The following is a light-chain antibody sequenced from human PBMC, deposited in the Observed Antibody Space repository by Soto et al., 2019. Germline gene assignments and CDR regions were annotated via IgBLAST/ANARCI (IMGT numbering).Light chain of an antibody. CDR3: QQYGYSPIT. Sequence: DKLMSQSPATLSVSPGERVTLSCRASQNIHNHMSWFLQKPGQTPRLLIYDAIIRAADVPARFSGSWSGTEFTLTINSLQSEDFAVYYCQQYGYSPITFGQGTRLEIK. J-gene: IGKJ5*01. CDR1: QNIHNH. CDR2: DAI. V-gene: IGKV3-15*01.